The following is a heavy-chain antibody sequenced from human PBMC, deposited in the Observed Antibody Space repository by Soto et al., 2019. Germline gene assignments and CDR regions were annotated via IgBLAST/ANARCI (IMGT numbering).Heavy chain of an antibody. Sequence: VQLQESGPGLVKPSETLSLTCTVSGGSISGYYWSWIRQSPGKGLEWIGYIHYSGSTNYNPSLKSRVTISVDTSKNQPPLKLSSVTAADTAVYYCARGSAAGTKSPFDYWGLGTLVTVSS. CDR2: IHYSGST. CDR3: ARGSAAGTKSPFDY. J-gene: IGHJ4*02. D-gene: IGHD6-13*01. V-gene: IGHV4-59*01. CDR1: GGSISGYY.